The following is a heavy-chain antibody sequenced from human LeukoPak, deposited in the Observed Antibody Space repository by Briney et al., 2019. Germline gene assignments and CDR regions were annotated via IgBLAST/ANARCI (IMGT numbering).Heavy chain of an antibody. CDR3: ASPRQWLVPAEYSQH. CDR1: GYTFTSYG. D-gene: IGHD6-19*01. CDR2: VSAYNGNT. J-gene: IGHJ1*01. V-gene: IGHV1-18*01. Sequence: GASVKVSCKASGYTFTSYGISWVRQAPGQGLEWMGWVSAYNGNTNYAQKLQGRVTMTTDTSTSTAYMELRSLRSEDTAVYYCASPRQWLVPAEYSQHWGQGTLVTVSS.